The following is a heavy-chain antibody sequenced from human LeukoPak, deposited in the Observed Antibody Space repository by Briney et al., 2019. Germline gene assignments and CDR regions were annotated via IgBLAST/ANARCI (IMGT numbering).Heavy chain of an antibody. CDR2: ISSSSSYI. Sequence: GGSLRLSCAASGFTFSSYSMNWVRQAPGKGLEWVSSISSSSSYIYYADSVKGRFTISRDNAKNSLYLQMSSLRAEDTAVYYCARVYSSGWYDYWGQGTLVTVSS. V-gene: IGHV3-21*01. J-gene: IGHJ4*02. CDR1: GFTFSSYS. D-gene: IGHD6-19*01. CDR3: ARVYSSGWYDY.